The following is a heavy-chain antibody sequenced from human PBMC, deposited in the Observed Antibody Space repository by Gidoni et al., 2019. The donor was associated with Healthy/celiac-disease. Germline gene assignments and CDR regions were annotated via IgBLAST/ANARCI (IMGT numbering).Heavy chain of an antibody. J-gene: IGHJ4*02. CDR1: GFTFSNAW. D-gene: IGHD6-19*01. Sequence: EVQLVESGGGLVKPGGSLRLSCAASGFTFSNAWMSWVLQAPGKGLEWVGRIKSKTDGGTTDYAAPVKGRFTISRDDSKNTLYLQMNSLKTEDTAVHYCTTVSDGWYFYYFDYWGQGTLVTVSS. CDR2: IKSKTDGGTT. CDR3: TTVSDGWYFYYFDY. V-gene: IGHV3-15*01.